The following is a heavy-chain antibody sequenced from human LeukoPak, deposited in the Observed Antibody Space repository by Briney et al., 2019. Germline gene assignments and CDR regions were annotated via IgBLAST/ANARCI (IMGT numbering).Heavy chain of an antibody. J-gene: IGHJ4*02. CDR3: ARAPMVRGKLPYYFDY. Sequence: PSETLSLTCAVSGGSISSGGYSWSWIRQPPGKGLEWFGYIYHCGSTYYNPSLKSRVTISVDRSKNQFSLKLSSVTAADTAVYYCARAPMVRGKLPYYFDYWGQGTLVTVSS. CDR2: IYHCGST. CDR1: GGSISSGGYS. V-gene: IGHV4-30-2*01. D-gene: IGHD3-10*01.